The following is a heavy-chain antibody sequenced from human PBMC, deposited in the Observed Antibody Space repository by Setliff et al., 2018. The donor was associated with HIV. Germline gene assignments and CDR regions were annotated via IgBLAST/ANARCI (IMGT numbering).Heavy chain of an antibody. CDR2: IIPILGTV. CDR1: GGTLSNYA. Sequence: SVKVSCKASGGTLSNYAISWVRQAPGQGLEWMGGIIPILGTVDYAQKFQGRVTITADESTSTAYMELSSLRSEDTAVYYCARDRERGQYSRSAVGGYYYYYMDVWGKGTTVTVSS. V-gene: IGHV1-69*13. CDR3: ARDRERGQYSRSAVGGYYYYYMDV. J-gene: IGHJ6*03. D-gene: IGHD6-6*01.